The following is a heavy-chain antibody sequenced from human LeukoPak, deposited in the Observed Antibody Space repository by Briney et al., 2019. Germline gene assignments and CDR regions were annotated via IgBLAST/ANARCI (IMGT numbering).Heavy chain of an antibody. CDR1: GFTFSSYA. D-gene: IGHD6-13*01. J-gene: IGHJ4*02. V-gene: IGHV3-23*01. CDR2: ISGSGGST. CDR3: AGPGYSSSWYEGY. Sequence: GGSLRLSCAASGFTFSSYAMSWVRQAPGKGLEWVSAISGSGGSTYYADSVKGRFTISRDNSKNTLYLQMNSLRVEDTAVYYCAGPGYSSSWYEGYWGQGTLVTVSS.